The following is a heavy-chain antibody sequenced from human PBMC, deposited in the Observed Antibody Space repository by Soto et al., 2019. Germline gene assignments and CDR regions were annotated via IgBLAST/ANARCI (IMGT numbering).Heavy chain of an antibody. D-gene: IGHD2-2*01. V-gene: IGHV1-69*09. CDR2: INPLSGIP. CDR3: AAPACAATWCSPSHNLDH. J-gene: IGHJ4*02. Sequence: QVQLVQSGAEVKKPESSVKVSCKTSGGTFVRHVISWVRQAPGQGPEWMGKINPLSGIPNYAQKFQDRVTFTADTDSSTAYMDLSSLRYDDTAVYYCAAPACAATWCSPSHNLDHWGQGTLVTVSS. CDR1: GGTFVRHV.